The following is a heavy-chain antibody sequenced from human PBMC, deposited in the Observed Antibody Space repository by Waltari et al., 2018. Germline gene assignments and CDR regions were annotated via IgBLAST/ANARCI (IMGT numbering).Heavy chain of an antibody. J-gene: IGHJ2*01. CDR1: GFTFSDST. CDR2: IRSKPNNYAT. Sequence: EVQLVESGGGLVQPGGSLKLSCVASGFTFSDSTIPWVRLASGKGLEWVGHIRSKPNNYATAYAASVKGRFTISRDDSKNTAYLQMNSLKTEDTAVYYCTRHETAAPNPFWYFDLWGRGTLVTVSS. CDR3: TRHETAAPNPFWYFDL. D-gene: IGHD2-21*02. V-gene: IGHV3-73*02.